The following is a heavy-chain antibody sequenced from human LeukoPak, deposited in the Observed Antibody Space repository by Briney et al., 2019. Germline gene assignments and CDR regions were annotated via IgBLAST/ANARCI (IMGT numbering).Heavy chain of an antibody. J-gene: IGHJ6*03. Sequence: GGSLRLSCAASGFTFSDYYMTWIRQAPGKGLEWISYISSSGSTIYYAGSVKGRFTISRDNAKNSLYLRMNSLRAEDTAVYYCARAPLGMVRGVTMDVWGKGTTVTVSS. CDR2: ISSSGSTI. CDR1: GFTFSDYY. CDR3: ARAPLGMVRGVTMDV. D-gene: IGHD3-10*01. V-gene: IGHV3-11*01.